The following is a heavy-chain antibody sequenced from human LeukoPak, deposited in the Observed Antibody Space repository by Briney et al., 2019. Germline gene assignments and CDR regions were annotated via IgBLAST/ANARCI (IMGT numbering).Heavy chain of an antibody. D-gene: IGHD2-15*01. Sequence: PGGSLRLSSAASGFSVSSNYTSWVPPAPGKGGEWVAVIYNSGTTKYADSVKGRFTIARDSSNNTLYLQMNSLRADDTAVYYCARGWEWWDYWGQGSLVTVSS. J-gene: IGHJ4*02. V-gene: IGHV3-53*01. CDR1: GFSVSSNY. CDR2: IYNSGTT. CDR3: ARGWEWWDY.